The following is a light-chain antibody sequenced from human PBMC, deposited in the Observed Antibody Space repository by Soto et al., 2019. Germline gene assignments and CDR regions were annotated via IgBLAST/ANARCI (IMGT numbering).Light chain of an antibody. CDR3: QQYNNWPPLT. Sequence: EIVMTQSPATLSVSPGERATLSCRASQSVSSNLAWYQQKPGQAPRLLIYGASTRATGIPARFSGSGSGTEFTLTISSLQSEDFAFYYCQQYNNWPPLTFGGGTKVESK. CDR1: QSVSSN. J-gene: IGKJ4*01. V-gene: IGKV3-15*01. CDR2: GAS.